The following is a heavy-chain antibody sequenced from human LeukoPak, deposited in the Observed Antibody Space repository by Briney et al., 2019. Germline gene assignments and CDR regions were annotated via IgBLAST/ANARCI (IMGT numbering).Heavy chain of an antibody. CDR1: GFTFSSYT. J-gene: IGHJ4*02. Sequence: PGGSLRLSCAAPGFTSGFTFSSYTIDWVRQAPGKGLEWVASISSSGNYIYYADSLKGRFTISRDNAKNSVYLQVSSLRAEDTAVYYCASGYLDYWGQGTLVTVSS. V-gene: IGHV3-21*01. CDR2: ISSSGNYI. CDR3: ASGYLDY.